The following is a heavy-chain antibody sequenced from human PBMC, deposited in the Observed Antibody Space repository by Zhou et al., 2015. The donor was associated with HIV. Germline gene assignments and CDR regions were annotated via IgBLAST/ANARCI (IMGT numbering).Heavy chain of an antibody. Sequence: VHLEESGGRRGPAWEVLETLLCSVWSEYPFLWHALGPPGPRQGAGVGGQHKNGMALIKYYADSVKGRFTISRDNAKNSLYLQMNSLRVEDTALYYCATVVRGRPGYYSDNWGQGILVTVSS. CDR1: SEYPFLW. D-gene: IGHD2-21*01. CDR2: KNGMALI. V-gene: IGHV3-7*01. CDR3: ATVVRGRPGYYSDN. J-gene: IGHJ4*02.